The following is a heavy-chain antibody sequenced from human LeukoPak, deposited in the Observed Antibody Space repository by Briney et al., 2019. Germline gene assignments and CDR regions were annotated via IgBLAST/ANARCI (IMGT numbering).Heavy chain of an antibody. J-gene: IGHJ4*02. Sequence: GGSLRLSCAASGLTFSTYWMSWVRQAPGKGLEWVANIKQDGSEKYYVDSVKGRFTISRDNPKNSLYLQMNTLRPEDTAVYYCARERQNKDFWSGGDYWGQGALVTVSS. CDR2: IKQDGSEK. D-gene: IGHD3-3*01. CDR3: ARERQNKDFWSGGDY. CDR1: GLTFSTYW. V-gene: IGHV3-7*01.